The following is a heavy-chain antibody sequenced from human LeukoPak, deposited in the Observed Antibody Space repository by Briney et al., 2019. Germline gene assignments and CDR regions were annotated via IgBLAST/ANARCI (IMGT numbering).Heavy chain of an antibody. V-gene: IGHV5-51*01. J-gene: IGHJ4*02. Sequence: GESLKISCQGSGYSFTSYWIGWARQMPGKGLEWMGVIYPGDSDTSYSPSFQGQASISADKSITTAYLQWSSLKASDTAIYYCARQTGYGSRWYGADYWGQGTLVTVSS. CDR3: ARQTGYGSRWYGADY. D-gene: IGHD6-13*01. CDR2: IYPGDSDT. CDR1: GYSFTSYW.